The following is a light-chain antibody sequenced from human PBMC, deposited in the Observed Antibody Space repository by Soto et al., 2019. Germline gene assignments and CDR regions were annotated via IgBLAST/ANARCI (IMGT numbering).Light chain of an antibody. Sequence: QSALTQPASVSGSPGQSITISCTGTSSDVGRYNYVSWYQQHPGKAPKLMIYEVSNRPSGVSNRFSGSKSGNTASLTISGLQAEDEGDYYCLSHTSSNTRVFGTGTKLTVL. CDR3: LSHTSSNTRV. CDR1: SSDVGRYNY. CDR2: EVS. J-gene: IGLJ1*01. V-gene: IGLV2-14*01.